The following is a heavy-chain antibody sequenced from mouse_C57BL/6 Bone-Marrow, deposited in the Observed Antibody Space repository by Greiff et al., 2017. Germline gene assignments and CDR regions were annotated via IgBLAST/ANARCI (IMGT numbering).Heavy chain of an antibody. Sequence: VQLQQPGAELVMPGASVKLSCKASGYTFTSYWMHWVKQRPGQGLEWIGGIDPSDGYTNYNQKFKGKATLTVDKSSSTAYMQLSSLTSEDSAVYYCAREDFVRYYCDYWGQGTTLTVSS. CDR3: AREDFVRYYCDY. V-gene: IGHV1-69*01. J-gene: IGHJ2*01. D-gene: IGHD1-1*01. CDR1: GYTFTSYW. CDR2: IDPSDGYT.